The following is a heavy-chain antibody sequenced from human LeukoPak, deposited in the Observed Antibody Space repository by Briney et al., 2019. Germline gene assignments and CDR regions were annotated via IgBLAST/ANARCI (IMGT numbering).Heavy chain of an antibody. CDR1: GFTVSSNY. CDR3: ARDHSSYELYYFDY. V-gene: IGHV3-66*01. CDR2: IYSGGST. Sequence: GGSLRLSCAASGFTVSSNYMSWVRQAPGKGLEWVSVIYSGGSTYYADSVKGRFTISRDNSKNTLYLQMNSLRAEDTAVYYCARDHSSYELYYFDYWGQGTLVTVSS. D-gene: IGHD5-12*01. J-gene: IGHJ4*02.